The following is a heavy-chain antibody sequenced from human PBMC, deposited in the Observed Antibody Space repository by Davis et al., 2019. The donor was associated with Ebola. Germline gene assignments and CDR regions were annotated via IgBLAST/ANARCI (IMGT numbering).Heavy chain of an antibody. V-gene: IGHV3-23*01. CDR3: AKDDWYFYDTSGYLRWFDP. D-gene: IGHD3-22*01. Sequence: GESLKISCAASGFTFSSYAMSWVRQAPGKGLEWVSAISGSGGSTYYADSVKGRFTISRDNSKNTLYLQMNSLRAEDTAVYYCAKDDWYFYDTSGYLRWFDPWGQGTLVTVSS. CDR1: GFTFSSYA. CDR2: ISGSGGST. J-gene: IGHJ5*02.